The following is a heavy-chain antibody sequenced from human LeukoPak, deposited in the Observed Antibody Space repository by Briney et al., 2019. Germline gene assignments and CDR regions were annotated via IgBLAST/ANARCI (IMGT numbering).Heavy chain of an antibody. CDR2: ISGSGGST. CDR3: VRDLMGSGSTTAYLHH. V-gene: IGHV3-23*01. Sequence: PGGSLRLSCAASGFTFSSYAMSWVRQAPGKGLEWVSAISGSGGSTYYADSVKDRFTISRDNAKNSLYLQMNSLRAEDMAVYFCVRDLMGSGSTTAYLHHWGQGTLVTVSS. J-gene: IGHJ1*01. D-gene: IGHD1-1*01. CDR1: GFTFSSYA.